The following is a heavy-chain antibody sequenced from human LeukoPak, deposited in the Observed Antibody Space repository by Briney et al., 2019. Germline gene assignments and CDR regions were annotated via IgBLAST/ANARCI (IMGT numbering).Heavy chain of an antibody. J-gene: IGHJ4*02. V-gene: IGHV4-59*01. CDR3: ARGYSGYDLGY. CDR1: GGSISSYY. CDR2: IYNSGST. D-gene: IGHD5-12*01. Sequence: PSETLSLTCTVSGGSISSYYWSWIRQPPGKGLEWIGYIYNSGSTNYNPSLKSRVTISVDTSKNQFSLKLSSVTAADTAVYYCARGYSGYDLGYWGQGTLATVSS.